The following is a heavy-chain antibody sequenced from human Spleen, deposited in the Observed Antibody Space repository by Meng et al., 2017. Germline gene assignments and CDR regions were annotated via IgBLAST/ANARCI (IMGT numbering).Heavy chain of an antibody. CDR2: IYYSGST. J-gene: IGHJ4*02. CDR3: ARGPTTMAHDFDY. Sequence: GRLQGAGPGLLKPSQTLSLTCAGSGGSISSAGYYWSWIRQHPGKGLEWIGYIYYSGSTNYNPSLESRATISVDTSQNNLSLKLSSVTAADSAVYYCARGPTTMAHDFDYWGQGTLVTVSS. D-gene: IGHD4-11*01. CDR1: GGSISSAGYY. V-gene: IGHV4-31*11.